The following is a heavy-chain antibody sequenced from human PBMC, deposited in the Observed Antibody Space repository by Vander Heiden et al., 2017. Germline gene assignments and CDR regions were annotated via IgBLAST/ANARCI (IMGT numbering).Heavy chain of an antibody. CDR2: ISSSGSTI. D-gene: IGHD1-26*01. J-gene: IGHJ3*02. CDR1: GFTFSDYY. CDR3: ARDGQKWVYSGSSSAFDI. V-gene: IGHV3-11*01. Sequence: QVQLVESGGGLVKPGGSLGLSCAASGFTFSDYYMSWIRQAPGKGLEWVSDISSSGSTIYYADSVKGRFTISRDNAKNSLYLQMDSLRAEDTAVYYGARDGQKWVYSGSSSAFDIWGQGTMVTVSS.